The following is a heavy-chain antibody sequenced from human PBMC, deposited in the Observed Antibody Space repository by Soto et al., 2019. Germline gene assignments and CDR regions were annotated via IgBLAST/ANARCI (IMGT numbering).Heavy chain of an antibody. J-gene: IGHJ4*02. CDR1: GFTFSSYA. V-gene: IGHV3-23*01. CDR3: AKYGSSSWFFDY. D-gene: IGHD6-13*01. Sequence: SGGSLRLSCAASGFTFSSYAMSWVRQAPGKGLEWVSAISGSGGSTYYADSVKGRFTISRDNSKNTLYLQMNSLRAEDTAVYYCAKYGSSSWFFDYWGQGTLVTVSS. CDR2: ISGSGGST.